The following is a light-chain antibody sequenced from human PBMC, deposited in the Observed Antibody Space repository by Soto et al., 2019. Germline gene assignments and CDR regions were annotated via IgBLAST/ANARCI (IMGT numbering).Light chain of an antibody. Sequence: EIVMTQSPATLSVSPGERATLSCRASQSVSSNFAWYQQKPGQAPRLLIYGASTRATGIPDRFSGSGSGTEFTLTISSLQSEDFAVYYCQQYNNWRTWTFGQGTKVEIK. J-gene: IGKJ1*01. CDR1: QSVSSN. CDR3: QQYNNWRTWT. V-gene: IGKV3-15*01. CDR2: GAS.